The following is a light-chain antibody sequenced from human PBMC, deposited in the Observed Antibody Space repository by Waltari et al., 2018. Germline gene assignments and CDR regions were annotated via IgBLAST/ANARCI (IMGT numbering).Light chain of an antibody. V-gene: IGKV3-15*01. CDR2: GAS. CDR3: QQYNNWPPAT. Sequence: ETMMTQSPATLSVSPGERATLSCRASQTVSINLAWDQQTPGQSPRLLIYGASTRATGIPARFSGSVSGTEFTLTISSLQSEDFAIYYCQQYNNWPPATFGLGTKVEIK. J-gene: IGKJ1*01. CDR1: QTVSIN.